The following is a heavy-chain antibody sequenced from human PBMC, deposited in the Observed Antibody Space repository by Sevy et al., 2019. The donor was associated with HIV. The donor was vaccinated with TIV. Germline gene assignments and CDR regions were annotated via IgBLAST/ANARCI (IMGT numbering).Heavy chain of an antibody. V-gene: IGHV4-59*01. CDR3: ARGGWEDFDY. CDR1: GGSISSYY. J-gene: IGHJ4*02. Sequence: SETLSLTCTVSGGSISSYYWNWIRQPPGKGLEWIGYIYYSGSTNYNPSLKSRVTISVDTSKNQFSLKLNSVTAADTAVYFCARGGWEDFDYWGQGTQVTVSS. D-gene: IGHD6-19*01. CDR2: IYYSGST.